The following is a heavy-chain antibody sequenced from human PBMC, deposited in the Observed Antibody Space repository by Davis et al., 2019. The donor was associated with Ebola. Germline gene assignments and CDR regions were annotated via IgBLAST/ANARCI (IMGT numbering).Heavy chain of an antibody. D-gene: IGHD3-22*01. Sequence: SETLSLTCTVSGGSISSSSYYWGWIRQPPGKELEWIGSIYYSGSTYYNPSLKSRVTISVDTSKNQFSLKLSSVTAADTAVYYCARTMIVVASFDYWGQGTLVTVSS. V-gene: IGHV4-39*01. CDR3: ARTMIVVASFDY. CDR1: GGSISSSSYY. CDR2: IYYSGST. J-gene: IGHJ4*02.